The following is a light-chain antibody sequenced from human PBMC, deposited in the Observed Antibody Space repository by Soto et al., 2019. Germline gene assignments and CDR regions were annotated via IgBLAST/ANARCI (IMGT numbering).Light chain of an antibody. CDR1: QGIRND. J-gene: IGKJ2*01. CDR2: AAS. V-gene: IGKV1-6*01. CDR3: LQDYNYPYT. Sequence: AIQMTQPPSSLSASVGDRVTITCRASQGIRNDLGWYQQKPGRAPKLLIYAASSLQSGVPSRFSGSGSGTDFTLTISSLQPEDFATYYCLQDYNYPYTFGQGTKVDIK.